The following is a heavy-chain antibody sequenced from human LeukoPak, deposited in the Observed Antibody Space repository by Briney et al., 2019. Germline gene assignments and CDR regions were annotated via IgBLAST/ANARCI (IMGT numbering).Heavy chain of an antibody. Sequence: SETLSLTCTVSCGSISSYYWSWIRQPARKGLEGIGRIYTSGSTNYNHSLKSRVTMSVDTSKNQFSLKLSSVTAADTAVYYCARDNNYYGSGSYHDYWGQGTLVTVSS. CDR2: IYTSGST. CDR1: CGSISSYY. D-gene: IGHD3-10*01. V-gene: IGHV4-4*07. J-gene: IGHJ4*02. CDR3: ARDNNYYGSGSYHDY.